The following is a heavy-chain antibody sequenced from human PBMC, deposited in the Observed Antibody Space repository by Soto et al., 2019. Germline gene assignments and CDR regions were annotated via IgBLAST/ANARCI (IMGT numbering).Heavy chain of an antibody. J-gene: IGHJ4*02. Sequence: EVQLLESGGGLVQPGGSLRLSCIASGFTFSSYAMSWVRQAPGKGLEWISTVTGGGGGTFYADSVKGRFTISRDNSKNTLDLQMNSLRGEDTAVYYCASNGLTSVTPFGYWGQGALVTVSS. CDR2: VTGGGGGT. V-gene: IGHV3-23*01. CDR3: ASNGLTSVTPFGY. D-gene: IGHD4-17*01. CDR1: GFTFSSYA.